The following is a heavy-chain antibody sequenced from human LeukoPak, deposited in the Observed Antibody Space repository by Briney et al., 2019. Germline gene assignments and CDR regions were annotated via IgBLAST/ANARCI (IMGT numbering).Heavy chain of an antibody. CDR2: IYYSGST. CDR1: GGSISSRSYY. J-gene: IGHJ5*02. CDR3: AKNASTVVTPGGWFDP. D-gene: IGHD4-23*01. V-gene: IGHV4-39*01. Sequence: SETLSLTCTVSGGSISSRSYYWGWIRQPPGKGLEWIGSIYYSGSTCYNPSLKSRVTISVDTSKNQFSLRLSSVTAADTAVYYCAKNASTVVTPGGWFDPWGQGTLVTVSS.